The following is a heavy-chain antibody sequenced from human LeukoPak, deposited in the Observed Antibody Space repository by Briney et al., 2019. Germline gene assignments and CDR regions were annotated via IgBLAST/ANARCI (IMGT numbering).Heavy chain of an antibody. D-gene: IGHD1-1*01. V-gene: IGHV3-23*01. CDR3: ARGPDAQGYWIPINWFDP. CDR2: ISGSGGST. Sequence: GGSLRLSRAASGFTFSSYAMSWVRQAPGKGLEWVSAISGSGGSTYYADSVKGRFTISRDNSKNTLYLQMNSLRAEDTAVYYCARGPDAQGYWIPINWFDPWGQGTLVTVSS. J-gene: IGHJ5*02. CDR1: GFTFSSYA.